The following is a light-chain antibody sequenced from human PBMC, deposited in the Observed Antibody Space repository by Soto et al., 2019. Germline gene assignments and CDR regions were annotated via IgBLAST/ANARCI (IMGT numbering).Light chain of an antibody. J-gene: IGKJ1*01. CDR2: DAS. V-gene: IGKV1-5*02. CDR3: QQYNSYSST. CDR1: QSVSTR. Sequence: DIQMTQSPSSLSASVGDRVTIICRASQSVSTRLAWYQQKPGKAPKVLIYDASSWAGGVPSRFTGSGSRTEFNLTISRLQPDDFGTYYCQQYNSYSSTFGQGTKVDIK.